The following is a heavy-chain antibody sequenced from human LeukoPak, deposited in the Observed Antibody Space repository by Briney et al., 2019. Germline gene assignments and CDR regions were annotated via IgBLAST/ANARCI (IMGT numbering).Heavy chain of an antibody. CDR1: GYTFTSYY. CDR2: INPSGGST. D-gene: IGHD6-25*01. Sequence: GASVKVSCKASGYTFTSYYMHWVRQAPGQGLEWMGIINPSGGSTSYAQKFQGRVTMTEDTSTDTAYMELSSLRSEDTAVYYCATSTEGIAAVYWGQGTLVTVSS. CDR3: ATSTEGIAAVY. J-gene: IGHJ4*02. V-gene: IGHV1-46*01.